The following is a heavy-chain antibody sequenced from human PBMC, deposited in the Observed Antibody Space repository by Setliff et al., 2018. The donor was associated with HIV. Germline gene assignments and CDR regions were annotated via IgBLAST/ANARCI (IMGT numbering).Heavy chain of an antibody. Sequence: PGGSLRLSCAASGFTFSDYWMTWVRQAPGKGLEWVGRIKDKANGAAIDYGAPVKGRFTISRDDSKDTLFLEMRNLKAEDTGVYYCAADFLFLWFGFWGQGTKVTVSS. CDR3: AADFLFLWFGF. CDR2: IKDKANGAAI. V-gene: IGHV3-15*01. D-gene: IGHD2-21*01. J-gene: IGHJ3*01. CDR1: GFTFSDYW.